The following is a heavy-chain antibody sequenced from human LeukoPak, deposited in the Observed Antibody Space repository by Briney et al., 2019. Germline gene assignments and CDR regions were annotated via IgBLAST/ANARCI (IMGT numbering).Heavy chain of an antibody. J-gene: IGHJ5*02. CDR3: ARGWGGHGRSWGALDL. CDR2: IGTVADT. Sequence: PGGSLRLSCTASGFYFNDYDMHWVRQVAGKRLEWVAGIGTVADTFYPDSVKGRFTISRENAKNSFYLQMNSLRAGDTAIYYFARGWGGHGRSWGALDLWGQGILVTVSS. V-gene: IGHV3-13*01. CDR1: GFYFNDYD. D-gene: IGHD3-16*01.